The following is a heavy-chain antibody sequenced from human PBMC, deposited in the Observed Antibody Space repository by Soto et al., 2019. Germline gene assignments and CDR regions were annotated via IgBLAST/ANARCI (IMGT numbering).Heavy chain of an antibody. V-gene: IGHV1-69*13. CDR3: NYEDIRGYCWFDS. D-gene: IGHD3-22*01. CDR1: GGTFSSYA. J-gene: IGHJ5*01. CDR2: IIPIFGTA. Sequence: SVKVSCKASGGTFSSYAISWVRQAPGQGLEWMGGIIPIFGTANYAQKFQGRVTITADESTSTAYMELSSLGSEDTAVYYCNYEDIRGYCWFDSWGQGTLVTVSS.